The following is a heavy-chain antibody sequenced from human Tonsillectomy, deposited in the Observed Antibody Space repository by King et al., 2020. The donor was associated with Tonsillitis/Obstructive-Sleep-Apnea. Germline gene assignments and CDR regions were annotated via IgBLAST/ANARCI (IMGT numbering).Heavy chain of an antibody. J-gene: IGHJ6*03. CDR3: ARQRGYCSGGSCYADYNYYYMDA. V-gene: IGHV5-51*01. CDR1: GYSFTSYW. Sequence: QLVQSGAEVKKPGESLKISCKGSGYSFTSYWIGWVRQMPGKGLEWMGIIYPGDSDTRYSPSFQGQVTISADKSISTAYLQWSSLKASDTAMCYCARQRGYCSGGSCYADYNYYYMDAWGKGTTVTVSS. D-gene: IGHD2-15*01. CDR2: IYPGDSDT.